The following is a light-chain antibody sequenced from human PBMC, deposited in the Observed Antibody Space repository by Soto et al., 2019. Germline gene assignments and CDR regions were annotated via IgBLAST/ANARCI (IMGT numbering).Light chain of an antibody. J-gene: IGKJ1*01. CDR2: GAS. V-gene: IGKV3-20*01. CDR1: DGFIXSF. Sequence: EIVLTQSPGTLSLSPGEIATRSCSAIDGFIXSFLAWYQQKPGQAPRLLIYGASSRATGIPDRFSGSGSGTDFTLTISRLDPEDFAVYFCQQYGSSPRTFGQGTKVDIK. CDR3: QQYGSSPRT.